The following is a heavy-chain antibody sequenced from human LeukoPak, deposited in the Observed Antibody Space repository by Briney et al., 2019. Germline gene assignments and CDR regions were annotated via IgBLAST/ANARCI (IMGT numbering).Heavy chain of an antibody. CDR2: ISSGSITI. CDR3: ASFTSSWHP. Sequence: GGSLRLSCAASGFTVTTYSMNWVRQAPGKGLEWVSYISSGSITIKYADSVKGRFTISRDNAKSSLYLQMNSLRVEDTAVYYCASFTSSWHPWGQGTPVTVSS. CDR1: GFTVTTYS. D-gene: IGHD6-13*01. J-gene: IGHJ1*01. V-gene: IGHV3-48*04.